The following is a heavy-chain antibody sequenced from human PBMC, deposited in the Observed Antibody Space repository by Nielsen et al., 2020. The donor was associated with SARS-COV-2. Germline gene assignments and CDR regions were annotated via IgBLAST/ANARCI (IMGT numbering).Heavy chain of an antibody. CDR3: ARGSNYSPFYFDY. V-gene: IGHV1-46*01. CDR1: GYTLSDDY. D-gene: IGHD1-1*01. CDR2: VIPTGGAT. J-gene: IGHJ4*02. Sequence: ASVKVSCKASGYTLSDDYMHWVRQAPGQGLEWMGIVIPTGGATTYAQRFQDRIIMTSDTATSTVTLELSSLRSEDTAVYYCARGSNYSPFYFDYWGQGTLVTVSS.